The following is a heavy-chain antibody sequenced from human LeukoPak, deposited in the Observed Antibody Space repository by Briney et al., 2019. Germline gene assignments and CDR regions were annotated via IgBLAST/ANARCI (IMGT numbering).Heavy chain of an antibody. CDR3: ARDLQDSGDHYVDY. J-gene: IGHJ4*02. CDR1: GFTFSSFP. Sequence: GGSLRLSCAASGFTFSSFPMHWVRQAPGKGLEWVTIISYDGSNKYYADSVKGRFTISRDNSKNTLYLQMNSLRAEDTAVYYCARDLQDSGDHYVDYWGQGTLVTVSS. CDR2: ISYDGSNK. V-gene: IGHV3-30*03. D-gene: IGHD4-17*01.